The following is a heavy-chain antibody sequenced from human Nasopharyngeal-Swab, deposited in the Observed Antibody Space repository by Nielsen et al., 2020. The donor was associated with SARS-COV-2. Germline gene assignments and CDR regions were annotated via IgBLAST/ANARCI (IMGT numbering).Heavy chain of an antibody. CDR3: SKIASGTSNYFDY. CDR1: GFTFDDYA. Sequence: SLKISCAASGFTFDDYAMHWVRPAPGKGLELVSGISWNSGSIGYADSVKGRFTISRDNAKNSLELQMNSLRAEDTALYYCSKIASGTSNYFDYWGQGTLVTVSS. CDR2: ISWNSGSI. V-gene: IGHV3-9*01. D-gene: IGHD1-1*01. J-gene: IGHJ4*02.